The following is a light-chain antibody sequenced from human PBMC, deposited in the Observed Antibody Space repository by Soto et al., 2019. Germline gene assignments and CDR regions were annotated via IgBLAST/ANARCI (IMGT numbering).Light chain of an antibody. J-gene: IGKJ1*01. CDR3: QQYNDWPRT. V-gene: IGKV3-11*01. CDR2: DAF. CDR1: QSVRSY. Sequence: EIVLTQSPATLSLSPGERATLSCRASQSVRSYLAWYQQKPGQTPRLLIYDAFNRATGIPARFSGSGSGTDFTLTISSLEPEDFAVYYCQQYNDWPRTFGPGTKVELK.